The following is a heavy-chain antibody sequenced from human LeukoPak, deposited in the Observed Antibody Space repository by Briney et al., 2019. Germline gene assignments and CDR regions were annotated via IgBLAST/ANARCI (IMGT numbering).Heavy chain of an antibody. CDR1: GFSFSGHW. Sequence: PGGSLRLSCTASGFSFSGHWMHWARQLPGKGLVWVSRISPTGSTTSYADSVKGRFTVSRDNAKNTLYLQVNNLRAEDTAVYYCARDREWLRADDYWGQGTLVTVSS. CDR2: ISPTGSTT. D-gene: IGHD5-12*01. J-gene: IGHJ4*02. V-gene: IGHV3-74*01. CDR3: ARDREWLRADDY.